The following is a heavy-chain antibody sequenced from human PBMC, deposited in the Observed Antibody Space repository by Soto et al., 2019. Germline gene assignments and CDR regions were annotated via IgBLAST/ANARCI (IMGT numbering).Heavy chain of an antibody. CDR1: GGSISSYY. J-gene: IGHJ4*02. Sequence: SETLSLTCTVPGGSISSYYWSWIRQPPGKGLEWIGYIYYSGSTNYNPSLKSRVTISVDTSKNQFSLKLSSVTAADTAVYYCASTTSSGRDYWGQGTLVTVSS. CDR3: ASTTSSGRDY. CDR2: IYYSGST. V-gene: IGHV4-59*08. D-gene: IGHD6-19*01.